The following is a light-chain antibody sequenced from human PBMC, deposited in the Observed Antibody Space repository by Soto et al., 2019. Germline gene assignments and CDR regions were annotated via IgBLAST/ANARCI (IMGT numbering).Light chain of an antibody. V-gene: IGLV1-40*01. CDR2: GNS. Sequence: QAVVTQPPSVSGAPGQRVTISCTGSSSNIGAGYDVHWYQQLPGTAPKLLIYGNSNRPSGVPDRCSGSKSGTSASLAITGLLAGDEADYYCQYYDSSLSGSVFGGGTKLTVL. CDR3: QYYDSSLSGSV. J-gene: IGLJ2*01. CDR1: SSNIGAGYD.